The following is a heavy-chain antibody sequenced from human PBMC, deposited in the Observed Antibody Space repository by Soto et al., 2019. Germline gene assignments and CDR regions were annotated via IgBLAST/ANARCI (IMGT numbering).Heavy chain of an antibody. CDR3: AIDLLFSSSAWSHIFDN. CDR2: IIGTGGTT. J-gene: IGHJ4*02. Sequence: EVQLLESGGGLVQPGGSLRLSCAASGFSFTNYALNWVRQAPGKGLEWVSAIIGTGGTTYYADSVKCRFTISRDNSKNTLYSQLNSLRAEDTAFYFSAIDLLFSSSAWSHIFDNWGQGTLVTVSS. CDR1: GFSFTNYA. V-gene: IGHV3-23*01. D-gene: IGHD6-19*01.